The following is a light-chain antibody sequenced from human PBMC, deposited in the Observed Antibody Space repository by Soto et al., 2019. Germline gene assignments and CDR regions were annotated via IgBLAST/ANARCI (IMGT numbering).Light chain of an antibody. CDR2: GAS. CDR3: QQYNNWLPYT. V-gene: IGKV3-15*01. CDR1: QSVSSN. Sequence: EIVMTQSPATLSVSPGERATLSCRASQSVSSNLAWYQQKPGQAPRLLIYGASTRATAIPARFSGSGSGTEFTLTISSLQSEDFAVYYCQQYNNWLPYTFGQGTKLEIK. J-gene: IGKJ2*01.